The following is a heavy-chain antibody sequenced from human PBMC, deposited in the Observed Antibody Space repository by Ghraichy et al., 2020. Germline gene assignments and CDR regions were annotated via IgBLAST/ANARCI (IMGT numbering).Heavy chain of an antibody. J-gene: IGHJ4*02. V-gene: IGHV3-7*01. CDR1: GFTFSNYW. CDR3: ARDDRRWNIASAGTAPSLDD. D-gene: IGHD6-13*01. CDR2: IKQDGTEK. Sequence: GGSLRLSCAASGFTFSNYWMNWVRQAPGKGLEWVANIKQDGTEKYYVDSVKGRFTISRDNAKNSLYLQMNSLRAEDTAVYYCARDDRRWNIASAGTAPSLDDWGQGTLVTVSS.